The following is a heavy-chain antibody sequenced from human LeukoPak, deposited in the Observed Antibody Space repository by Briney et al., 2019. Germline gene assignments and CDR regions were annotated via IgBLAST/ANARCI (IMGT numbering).Heavy chain of an antibody. Sequence: QPGGSLRLSCEASGFAFGGHAMYWVRHAPGKGLEWVAGIFGSGGSPHYADPVKGRFTISRDNSRNTVYLQINSLRAEDTAVYYCGKTTVGYSSGQKPAWPVDYWGQGTLVTVSS. CDR2: IFGSGGSP. J-gene: IGHJ4*02. V-gene: IGHV3-23*01. D-gene: IGHD5-18*01. CDR3: GKTTVGYSSGQKPAWPVDY. CDR1: GFAFGGHA.